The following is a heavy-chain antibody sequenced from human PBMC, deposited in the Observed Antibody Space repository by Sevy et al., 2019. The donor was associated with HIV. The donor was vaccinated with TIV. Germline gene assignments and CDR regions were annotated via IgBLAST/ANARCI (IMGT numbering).Heavy chain of an antibody. Sequence: EGSLRLSCAASGFTFSDIGMHWVRQAPGKELEWVAVIAFHETIKFYAESVKGRFTISRDNSKNTLYLEMNSLRAGDTALYYCAKAREVVGAKIDFWGQGTLVTVSS. D-gene: IGHD1-26*01. CDR1: GFTFSDIG. V-gene: IGHV3-30*18. CDR3: AKAREVVGAKIDF. CDR2: IAFHETIK. J-gene: IGHJ4*02.